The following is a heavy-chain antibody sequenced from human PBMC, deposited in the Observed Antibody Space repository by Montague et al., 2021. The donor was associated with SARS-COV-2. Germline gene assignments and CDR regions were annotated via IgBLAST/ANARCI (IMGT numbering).Heavy chain of an antibody. V-gene: IGHV3-7*01. CDR1: GFTSGDYQ. D-gene: IGHD3/OR15-3a*01. J-gene: IGHJ4*02. CDR3: ARSPRGSGTGWLDY. CDR2: INQDETAK. Sequence: SLGLSCAASGFTSGDYQMTWVRQAPGKGLQWVANINQDETAKTYVDSXXGRFTISRDNAKNSLILQMNSLKDEDTAVYYCARSPRGSGTGWLDYWGQGTLVNVSS.